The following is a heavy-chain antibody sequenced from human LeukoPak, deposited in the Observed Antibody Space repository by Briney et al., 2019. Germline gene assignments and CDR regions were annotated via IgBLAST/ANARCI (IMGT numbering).Heavy chain of an antibody. CDR2: IYPRDGST. CDR1: GYTFTNNY. V-gene: IGHV1-46*01. Sequence: ASVTVPYKACGYTFTNNYLHWVRQAPGEALEWMGMIYPRDGSTSYPQNFQGRVTVTRDTSTTTVHMELRGLRSEDTAIYYCARDQEGFVYWGQGTVVTVSS. J-gene: IGHJ4*02. CDR3: ARDQEGFVY.